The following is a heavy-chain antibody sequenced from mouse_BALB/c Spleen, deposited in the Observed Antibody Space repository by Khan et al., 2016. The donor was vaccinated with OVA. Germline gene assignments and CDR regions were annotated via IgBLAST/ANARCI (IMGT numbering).Heavy chain of an antibody. Sequence: QVQLQQSGAELARPGVSVKISCKASGYTFTDYAMHWVKQRHAKSLEWIGAISTNYGDAGYNQKFQGKASLTVDRSSSTAYMELARVTSEYSASDYCGRGVKFAYWGQGTLVTVSA. CDR1: GYTFTDYA. CDR3: GRGVKFAY. CDR2: ISTNYGDA. J-gene: IGHJ3*01. D-gene: IGHD2-13*01. V-gene: IGHV1S137*01.